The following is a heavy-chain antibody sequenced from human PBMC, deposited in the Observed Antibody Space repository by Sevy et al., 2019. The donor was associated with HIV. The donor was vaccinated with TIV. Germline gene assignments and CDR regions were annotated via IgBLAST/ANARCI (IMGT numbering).Heavy chain of an antibody. D-gene: IGHD3-3*01. CDR3: VRGTTFYDFWTGGDY. V-gene: IGHV1-18*01. CDR1: GYTFTNYA. CDR2: ISGFNGDT. J-gene: IGHJ4*02. Sequence: ASVKVSCKASGYTFTNYAISWVRQAPGQGLEWMGWISGFNGDTKNAEKFQGRFTMTTDTSTKKAYMDLRSLRSDETAVYYCVRGTTFYDFWTGGDYWGQGTLVTVSS.